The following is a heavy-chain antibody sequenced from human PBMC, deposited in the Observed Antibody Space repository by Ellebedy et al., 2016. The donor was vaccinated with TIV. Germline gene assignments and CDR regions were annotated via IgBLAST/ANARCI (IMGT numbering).Heavy chain of an antibody. Sequence: ASVKVSCKASGYTFTNYAMNWVRQAPGQGLEWMGWINTNTGNPTYAQGFTGRFVFSLDTSVSTAYLQISSLKAEDTAVYYCARGQQSIFGVDNLDYWGQGTLVTVSS. CDR3: ARGQQSIFGVDNLDY. CDR2: INTNTGNP. V-gene: IGHV7-4-1*02. D-gene: IGHD3-3*02. CDR1: GYTFTNYA. J-gene: IGHJ4*02.